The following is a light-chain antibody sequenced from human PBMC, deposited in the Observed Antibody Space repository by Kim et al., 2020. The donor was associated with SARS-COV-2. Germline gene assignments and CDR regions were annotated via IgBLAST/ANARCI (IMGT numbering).Light chain of an antibody. J-gene: IGKJ4*01. Sequence: EIVMTQSPATLSVSPGERATLSCRASQSVSSNLAWYQQKPGQAPRLLIYGASTRATGFPARFSGSGSGTEFTLTISSLQSEDFAVYYCQQYNNLPPAFGGGTKVDIK. CDR3: QQYNNLPPA. CDR1: QSVSSN. CDR2: GAS. V-gene: IGKV3-15*01.